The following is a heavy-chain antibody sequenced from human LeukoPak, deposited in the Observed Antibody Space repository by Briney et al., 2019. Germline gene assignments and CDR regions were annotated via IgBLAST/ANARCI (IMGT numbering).Heavy chain of an antibody. J-gene: IGHJ4*02. D-gene: IGHD5-18*01. CDR1: GGTFSSYA. Sequence: SVKVACKASGGTFSSYAISWVRQAPGQGLEWMGGIIPIFGTANYAQKFQGRVTITADESTSTAYMELSSLKSEDTAVYYCTRGRTATRQTNFDYWGQGTLVTVSS. CDR3: TRGRTATRQTNFDY. V-gene: IGHV1-69*13. CDR2: IIPIFGTA.